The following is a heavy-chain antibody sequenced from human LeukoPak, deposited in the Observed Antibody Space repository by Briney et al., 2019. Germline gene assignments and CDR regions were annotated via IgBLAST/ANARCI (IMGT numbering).Heavy chain of an antibody. V-gene: IGHV4-39*07. CDR2: IYYSGST. D-gene: IGHD3-3*01. CDR1: GGSISSSSYY. Sequence: SETLSLTCTVSGGSISSSSYYWGWIRQPPGKGLEWIGSIYYSGSTYYNPSLKSRVTISVDTSKNQFSLKLSSVTAADTAVYYCARDAPIVGLRFLEWLPPYDYYYYMDVWGKGTTVTVSS. J-gene: IGHJ6*03. CDR3: ARDAPIVGLRFLEWLPPYDYYYYMDV.